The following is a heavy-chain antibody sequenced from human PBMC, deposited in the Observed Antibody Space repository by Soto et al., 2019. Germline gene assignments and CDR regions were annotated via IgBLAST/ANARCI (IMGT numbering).Heavy chain of an antibody. CDR2: ISAYNVNT. V-gene: IGHV1-18*01. D-gene: IGHD6-19*01. CDR3: ARDPRLVAVAGHFDY. CDR1: GYTFTSYG. Sequence: QVQLVQSGAEVKKPGASVKVSCKASGYTFTSYGISWVRQAPGQGLEWMGWISAYNVNTNYAQKLQGRVTMTTDTSTSTADTELRSLRSYDKAVSYCARDPRLVAVAGHFDYWGQGTLVTVSS. J-gene: IGHJ4*02.